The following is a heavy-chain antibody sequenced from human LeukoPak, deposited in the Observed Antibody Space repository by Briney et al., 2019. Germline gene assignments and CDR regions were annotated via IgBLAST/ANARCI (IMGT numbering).Heavy chain of an antibody. D-gene: IGHD5-18*01. J-gene: IGHJ4*02. CDR1: GFTFSSYA. V-gene: IGHV3-30-3*01. CDR2: ISYDGSNK. Sequence: GGSLRLSCAASGFTFSSYAMHWVRQAPGKGLEWVAVISYDGSNKYYADSVKGRFTISRDNSKNTLYLQMNSLRAEDTAVYYCARVHAEKIQLWDYWGQGTLVTVSS. CDR3: ARVHAEKIQLWDY.